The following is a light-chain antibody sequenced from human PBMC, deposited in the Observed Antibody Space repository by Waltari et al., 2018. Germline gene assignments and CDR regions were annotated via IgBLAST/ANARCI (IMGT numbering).Light chain of an antibody. V-gene: IGLV2-11*01. CDR2: DVT. J-gene: IGLJ3*02. Sequence: QSALTQPRSVSGSLGQSVTISCTGTTTDVGAYNYVSWYQQRPGEAPQLIIYDVTQRPSGVPDRFSGSKSGNAASLTISGLQGEDEADYYCCSYADRFTVILFGAGTKLTVL. CDR3: CSYADRFTVIL. CDR1: TTDVGAYNY.